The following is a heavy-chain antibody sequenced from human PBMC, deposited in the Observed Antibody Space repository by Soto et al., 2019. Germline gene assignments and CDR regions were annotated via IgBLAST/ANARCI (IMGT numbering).Heavy chain of an antibody. V-gene: IGHV3-30-3*01. CDR3: ARDLLGYCSSTSCYTGMRSNWFDP. CDR1: GFTFSSYA. Sequence: QVQLVESGGGVVQPGRSLRLSCAASGFTFSSYAMHWVRQAPGKGLEWVAVISYDGSNKYYADSVKGRFTISRDNSKNTLYLQMNSLRAEDTAVYYCARDLLGYCSSTSCYTGMRSNWFDPWGQGTLVTVSS. D-gene: IGHD2-2*02. CDR2: ISYDGSNK. J-gene: IGHJ5*02.